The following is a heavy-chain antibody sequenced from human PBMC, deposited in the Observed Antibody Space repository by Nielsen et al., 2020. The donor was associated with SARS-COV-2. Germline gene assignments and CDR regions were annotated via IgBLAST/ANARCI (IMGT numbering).Heavy chain of an antibody. CDR1: GYTFTSYG. D-gene: IGHD2-15*01. CDR2: ISAYNGNT. V-gene: IGHV1-18*04. J-gene: IGHJ3*02. Sequence: ASVKVSCKASGYTFTSYGISWVRQAPGQGLEWMGWISAYNGNTNYAQKLQGRVTMTTDTSTSTAYMELRSLRSDDTAVYYCAKDLRYCTGGSCYRLLGLDAFDIWGQGTMVTVSS. CDR3: AKDLRYCTGGSCYRLLGLDAFDI.